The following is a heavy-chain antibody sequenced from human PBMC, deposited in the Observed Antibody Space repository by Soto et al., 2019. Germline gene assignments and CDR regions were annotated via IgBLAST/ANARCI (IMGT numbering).Heavy chain of an antibody. CDR3: AGTGQLLSGDYYYYYYMDV. D-gene: IGHD2-2*01. Sequence: QVQLVQSGAEVKKPGASVKVSCKASGYTFTSYGISWVRQAPGQGLEWMGWISAYNGNTNYAQKLQGRVTMTTDTSTSTAYMELRSLRSDDTAVYYGAGTGQLLSGDYYYYYYMDVWGKGTTVTVSS. J-gene: IGHJ6*03. V-gene: IGHV1-18*01. CDR2: ISAYNGNT. CDR1: GYTFTSYG.